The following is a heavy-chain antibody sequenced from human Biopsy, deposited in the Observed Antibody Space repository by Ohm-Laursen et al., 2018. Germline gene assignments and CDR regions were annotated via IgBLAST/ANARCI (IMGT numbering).Heavy chain of an antibody. CDR1: GFTFSSSY. CDR2: INQDGSVK. CDR3: ARSLWPEDY. D-gene: IGHD2-21*01. J-gene: IGHJ4*02. Sequence: SLRLSCAASGFTFSSSYMSWVRLAPGKGLEWVANINQDGSVKNYVDSVKGRFTISRDNAENSVYLQMSSLRSEDTAVYYCARSLWPEDYWGQGTLVTVSS. V-gene: IGHV3-7*01.